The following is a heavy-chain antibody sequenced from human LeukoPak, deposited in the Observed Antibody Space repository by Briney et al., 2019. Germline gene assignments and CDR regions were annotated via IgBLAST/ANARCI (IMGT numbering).Heavy chain of an antibody. CDR2: IYYSGST. CDR3: ARAKVLRYFDWLYYYYYMDV. V-gene: IGHV4-59*01. D-gene: IGHD3-9*01. Sequence: SETLSLTCTVSGGSISSYYWSWIRQPPGKGLEWIGYIYYSGSTNYNPSLKSRVTISVDTSKNQFSLKLSSVTAADTAVYYCARAKVLRYFDWLYYYYYMDVWGKGTTVTISS. J-gene: IGHJ6*03. CDR1: GGSISSYY.